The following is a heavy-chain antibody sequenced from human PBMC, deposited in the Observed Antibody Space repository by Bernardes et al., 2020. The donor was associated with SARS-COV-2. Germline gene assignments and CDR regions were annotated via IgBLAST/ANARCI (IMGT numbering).Heavy chain of an antibody. V-gene: IGHV2-26*01. CDR3: ARLTYYIDSGSSSGWFDT. J-gene: IGHJ5*02. Sequence: SGPTLVKPTETLTLTCTVSGFSLSNSRMSVSWIRQPPGKALEWLAHIFSNDGKSYNASLRNRLTISKDTSKSQVVLTMTNMDPVDTGTYFCARLTYYIDSGSSSGWFDTWGQGTPVTVSS. CDR1: GFSLSNSRMS. CDR2: IFSNDGK. D-gene: IGHD3-10*01.